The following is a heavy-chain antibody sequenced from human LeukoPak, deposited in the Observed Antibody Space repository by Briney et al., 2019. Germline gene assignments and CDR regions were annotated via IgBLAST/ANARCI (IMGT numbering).Heavy chain of an antibody. D-gene: IGHD5-18*01. CDR3: ARALPHRRLMDTTMEQHWFDP. CDR1: GYIFTSYF. CDR2: INPSGGST. J-gene: IGHJ5*02. V-gene: IGHV1-46*01. Sequence: ASVKVSCKASGYIFTSYFMHWVRQAPGQGLEWMGLINPSGGSTRYAQNFQGRVTMTRDMSTSTVYMELSSLRSEDTAVYYCARALPHRRLMDTTMEQHWFDPWGQGTLVTVSS.